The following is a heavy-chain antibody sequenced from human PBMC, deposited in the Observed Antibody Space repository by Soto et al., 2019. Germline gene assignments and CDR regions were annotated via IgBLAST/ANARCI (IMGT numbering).Heavy chain of an antibody. Sequence: QVQLQQWGAGLLKPSETLSLTCAVYGGSFSGYYWSWIRQPPGKGLEWIGEINHSGSTNYNPSLKSRVTISVATSKHQFSLRLSSVTAEDTAVYYCARRKIWLQSSYGMDVWGQGTTVTAS. CDR2: INHSGST. CDR1: GGSFSGYY. J-gene: IGHJ6*02. CDR3: ARRKIWLQSSYGMDV. V-gene: IGHV4-34*01. D-gene: IGHD5-12*01.